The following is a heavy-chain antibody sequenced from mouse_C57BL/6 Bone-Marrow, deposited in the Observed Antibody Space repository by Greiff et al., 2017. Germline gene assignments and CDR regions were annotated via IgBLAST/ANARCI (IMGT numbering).Heavy chain of an antibody. V-gene: IGHV14-3*01. D-gene: IGHD4-1*02. CDR3: VSTGFDY. Sequence: EVQLQQSVAELVRPGASVKLSCTASGFNINNTYMHWVKQRPEQGLEWIGRIDPANGNTKYAPKFQGKATITADTSSNTAYLQLSSLTSEDTAIYYCVSTGFDYWGQGTTLTVSS. J-gene: IGHJ2*01. CDR2: IDPANGNT. CDR1: GFNINNTY.